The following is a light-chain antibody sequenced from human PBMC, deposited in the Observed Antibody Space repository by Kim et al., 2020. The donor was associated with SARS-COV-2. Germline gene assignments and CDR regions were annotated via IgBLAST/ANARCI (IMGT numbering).Light chain of an antibody. J-gene: IGLJ3*02. CDR2: VNSDGSH. CDR1: GGHSAYA. V-gene: IGLV4-69*01. CDR3: QTWDTGIQV. Sequence: QLVLTQSPSASASLGASVKLTCTLSGGHSAYAIAWHQQQAEKGPRFLMKVNSDGSHKKGDGIPDRFSGSSSGAERYLTISSLQSEDEADYYCQTWDTGIQVFGGGTQRTVL.